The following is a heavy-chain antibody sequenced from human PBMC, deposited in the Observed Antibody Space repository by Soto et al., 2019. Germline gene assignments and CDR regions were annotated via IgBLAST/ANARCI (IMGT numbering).Heavy chain of an antibody. CDR3: ARTPGY. V-gene: IGHV4-31*03. CDR1: GGSTSTREYY. CDR2: IYYSGST. J-gene: IGHJ4*02. Sequence: SETLSLTSTVSGGSTSTREYYWSWIRQHTGKGLEWIGYIYYSGSTYYNPSLKSRVTISVDTSKNQFSLKLSSVTAADTAVYYCARTPGYWGQGTLVTVS.